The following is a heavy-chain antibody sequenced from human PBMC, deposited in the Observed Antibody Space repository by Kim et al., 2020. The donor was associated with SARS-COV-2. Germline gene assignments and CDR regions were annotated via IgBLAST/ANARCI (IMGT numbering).Heavy chain of an antibody. D-gene: IGHD4-17*01. CDR1: GGSISSGGYY. V-gene: IGHV4-31*03. CDR2: IYYSGST. J-gene: IGHJ4*02. CDR3: ARYGDYGFSPFDY. Sequence: SETLSLTCTVSGGSISSGGYYWSWIRQHPGKGLEWIGYIYYSGSTYYNPSLKSRVTISVDTSKNQFSLKLSSVTAADTAVYYCARYGDYGFSPFDYWGQGTLVTVSS.